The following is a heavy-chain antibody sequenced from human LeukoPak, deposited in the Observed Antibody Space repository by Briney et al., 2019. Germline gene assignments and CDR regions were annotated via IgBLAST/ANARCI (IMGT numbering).Heavy chain of an antibody. V-gene: IGHV4-38-2*01. CDR3: VRHPRYSTGWAIDY. CDR2: MYHSGST. Sequence: PSETLSLTCAVSGYSISNAYYWGWIRQPPGKGLEWIASMYHSGSTYYNPSLKSRVTISVDTSKNQFPLKLNSVTAADTAVYYCVRHPRYSTGWAIDYWGQGTLVTVSS. CDR1: GYSISNAYY. D-gene: IGHD6-19*01. J-gene: IGHJ4*02.